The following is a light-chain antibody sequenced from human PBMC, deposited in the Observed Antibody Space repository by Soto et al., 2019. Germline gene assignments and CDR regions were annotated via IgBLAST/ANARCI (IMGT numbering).Light chain of an antibody. J-gene: IGLJ1*01. CDR1: SSDVGGYNY. CDR2: EVS. CDR3: SSYTSSSLFV. Sequence: QSVLTQPASVSGSPGQSITISCTGTSSDVGGYNYVSWYQQHPGKAPKLMIYEVSNRPSGVSNRFSGSKSGNTASLTISGPQDEDEADYYCSSYTSSSLFVFGTGTKVTAL. V-gene: IGLV2-14*01.